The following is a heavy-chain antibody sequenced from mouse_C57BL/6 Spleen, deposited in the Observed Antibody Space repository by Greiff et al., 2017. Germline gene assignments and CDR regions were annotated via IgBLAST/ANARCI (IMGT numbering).Heavy chain of an antibody. J-gene: IGHJ2*01. D-gene: IGHD2-3*01. CDR2: ISYDGSN. CDR1: GYSITSGYY. V-gene: IGHV3-6*01. Sequence: EVKLVESGPGLVKPSQSLSLTCSVTGYSITSGYYWNWIRQFPGNKLEWMGYISYDGSNNYNPSLKNRISITRDTSKNQFFLKLNSVTTEDTATYYCARDYDGYLGDYFDYWGQGTTLTVSS. CDR3: ARDYDGYLGDYFDY.